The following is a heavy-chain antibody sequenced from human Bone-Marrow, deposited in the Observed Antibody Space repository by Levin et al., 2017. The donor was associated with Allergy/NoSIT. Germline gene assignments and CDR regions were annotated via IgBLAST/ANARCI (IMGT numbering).Heavy chain of an antibody. CDR3: ARGAGIVLGDLSVEDYYFDY. Sequence: ESLKISCAVSGGSLDGHYWTWIRQSPGKGLEWIGEISHHGSPTYNPSLKSRLTISVDKSRHHFSLRLTAVTAADTAVYYCARGAGIVLGDLSVEDYYFDYWGQGAQVTVSS. J-gene: IGHJ4*01. CDR1: GGSLDGHY. CDR2: ISHHGSP. D-gene: IGHD3-16*02. V-gene: IGHV4-34*01.